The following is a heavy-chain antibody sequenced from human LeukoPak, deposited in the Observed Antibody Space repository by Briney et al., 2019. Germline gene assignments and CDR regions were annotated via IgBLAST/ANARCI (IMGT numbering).Heavy chain of an antibody. CDR2: IRYDGSNK. Sequence: PGGSLRLSCAASGFTFSSYGMHWVRQAPGKGLEWVAFIRYDGSNKYYADSVKGRFTISRDNSKNTLYLQMNSLRAEDTAVYYCARDGPQNPFGVGGNWFDPWGQGTLVTVSS. D-gene: IGHD3-3*01. CDR3: ARDGPQNPFGVGGNWFDP. CDR1: GFTFSSYG. J-gene: IGHJ5*02. V-gene: IGHV3-30*02.